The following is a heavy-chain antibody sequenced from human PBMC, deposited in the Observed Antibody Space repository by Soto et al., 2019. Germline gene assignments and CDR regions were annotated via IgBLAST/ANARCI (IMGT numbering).Heavy chain of an antibody. V-gene: IGHV3-74*01. D-gene: IGHD1-7*01. CDR2: INPDGSST. CDR1: GFTFNLYW. CDR3: ARDNWNSY. Sequence: EVHLVESGGGLVQPGGSQRLSCAASGFTFNLYWMHWVRQAPGKGLVWVSRINPDGSSTTYADSVKGRFTISRDNSMNTVYLQMNGLGAEDTAIYYCARDNWNSYWGQGALVTVSS. J-gene: IGHJ4*02.